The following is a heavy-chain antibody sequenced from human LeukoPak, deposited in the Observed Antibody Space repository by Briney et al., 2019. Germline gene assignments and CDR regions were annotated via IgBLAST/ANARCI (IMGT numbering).Heavy chain of an antibody. CDR1: GFTFSNYG. CDR3: AKGVVAATNAAYYGMDV. CDR2: ISYDESDK. V-gene: IGHV3-30*18. J-gene: IGHJ6*02. Sequence: GGSLRLSCAASGFTFSNYGMHWVRQAPGKGLEWVADISYDESDKYYADSVKGRFTISRGNSKNTLYLQMNSLRPEDTAVYYCAKGVVAATNAAYYGMDVWGQGTTVTVSS. D-gene: IGHD2-15*01.